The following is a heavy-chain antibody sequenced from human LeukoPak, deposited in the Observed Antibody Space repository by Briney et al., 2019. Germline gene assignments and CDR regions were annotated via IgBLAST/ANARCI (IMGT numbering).Heavy chain of an antibody. CDR2: ISSSSSYI. D-gene: IGHD5-12*01. CDR3: ARDHRSGYDSRWFDP. J-gene: IGHJ5*02. Sequence: GGSLRLSCAASGFTFSSYSMNWVRQAPGKGLEWVSSISSSSSYIYYADSVKGRFTISGDNAKNSLYLQMNSLRAEDTAVYYRARDHRSGYDSRWFDPWGQGTLVTVSS. V-gene: IGHV3-21*01. CDR1: GFTFSSYS.